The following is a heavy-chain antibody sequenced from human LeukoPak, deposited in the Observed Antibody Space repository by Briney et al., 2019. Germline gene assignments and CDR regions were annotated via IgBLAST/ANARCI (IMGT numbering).Heavy chain of an antibody. J-gene: IGHJ4*02. CDR3: VRGGVVRGRFVH. D-gene: IGHD3-10*01. Sequence: GGSLRLSCAASGFTFTDYWMSWVRQAPGQGLEWVANVDSVGSEKYYVDSVKGRFSISRDNANNSIYPQMDSLRVDDTAVYYCVRGGVVRGRFVHWGQGTLVTVSS. CDR1: GFTFTDYW. V-gene: IGHV3-7*01. CDR2: VDSVGSEK.